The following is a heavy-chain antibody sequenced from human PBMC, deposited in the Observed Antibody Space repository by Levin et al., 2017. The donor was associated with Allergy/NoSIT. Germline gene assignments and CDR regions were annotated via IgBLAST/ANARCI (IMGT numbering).Heavy chain of an antibody. J-gene: IGHJ4*02. CDR1: GFSLSTSGVG. Sequence: SGPTLVKPTQTLTLTCTFSGFSLSTSGVGVGWIRQPPGKALEWLALIYWDDDKRYSPSLKSRLTITKDTSKNQVVLTMTNMDPVDTATYYCAHSIWYSSSWYVRGFDYWGQGTLVTVSS. V-gene: IGHV2-5*02. CDR3: AHSIWYSSSWYVRGFDY. D-gene: IGHD6-13*01. CDR2: IYWDDDK.